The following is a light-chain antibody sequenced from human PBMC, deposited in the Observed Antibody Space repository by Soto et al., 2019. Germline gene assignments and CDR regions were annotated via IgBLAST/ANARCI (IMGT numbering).Light chain of an antibody. J-gene: IGKJ4*01. V-gene: IGKV3-11*01. CDR1: QRLGSY. Sequence: ETVLTQSPATLSLSPGERATLSYRASQRLGSYLAWYQQKPGQAPRLLIYDSSTRATGVPARFSGSGPGTDFTLTISSLEPEDFAVYYCQQRSIWPTFGGGNKVELK. CDR3: QQRSIWPT. CDR2: DSS.